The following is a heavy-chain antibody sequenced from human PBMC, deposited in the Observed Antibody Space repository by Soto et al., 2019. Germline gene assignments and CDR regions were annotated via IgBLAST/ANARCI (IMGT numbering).Heavy chain of an antibody. CDR2: ISGGGGSK. CDR3: AKDMGASGRYGMDV. V-gene: IGHV3-23*01. Sequence: GGSLRLSCAASGLTFSGYALNWVRQAPGKGLEWVSSISGGGGSKYYADSVKGRFTISRDNSKNTLYLQMNSLRAEDTAIYYCAKDMGASGRYGMDVWGQGTTVTVSS. CDR1: GLTFSGYA. J-gene: IGHJ6*02. D-gene: IGHD2-15*01.